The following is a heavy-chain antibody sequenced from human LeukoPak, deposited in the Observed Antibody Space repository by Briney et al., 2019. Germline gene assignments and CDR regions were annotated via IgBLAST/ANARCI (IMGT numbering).Heavy chain of an antibody. V-gene: IGHV1-69*04. Sequence: SVKVSCKVSGYTLTELSMHWVRQAPGKGLEWMGRIIPILGIANYAQKFQGRVTITADKSTSTAYMELSSLRSEDTAVYYCARDLTEPIGAARHFDYWGQGTLVTVSS. CDR3: ARDLTEPIGAARHFDY. CDR2: IIPILGIA. D-gene: IGHD1-14*01. CDR1: GYTLTELS. J-gene: IGHJ4*02.